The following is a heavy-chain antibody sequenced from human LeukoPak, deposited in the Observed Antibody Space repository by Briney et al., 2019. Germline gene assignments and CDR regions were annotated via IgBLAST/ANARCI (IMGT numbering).Heavy chain of an antibody. CDR3: ARTLDCGGDCLGAFDI. J-gene: IGHJ3*02. D-gene: IGHD2-21*02. Sequence: GGSLRLSCAASGFTFSSYSLNWVRQAPGKGLEGVSYISSSSSTIYYADSVKGRFTISRDNAKNPLYLQMNSLRAEDTAVYYCARTLDCGGDCLGAFDIWGQGTMVTVSS. V-gene: IGHV3-48*04. CDR2: ISSSSSTI. CDR1: GFTFSSYS.